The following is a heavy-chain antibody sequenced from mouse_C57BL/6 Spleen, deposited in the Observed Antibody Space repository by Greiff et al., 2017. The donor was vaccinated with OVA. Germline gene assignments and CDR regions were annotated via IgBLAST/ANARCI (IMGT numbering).Heavy chain of an antibody. Sequence: VQLKESGGDLVKPGGSLKLSCAASGFTFSSYGMSWVRQTPDKRLEWVATISSGGSDTYYPDSVKGRFTISRDNAKNTLYLQMSSLKSEDTAMYYCASDDSFAYWGQGTLVTVSA. V-gene: IGHV5-6*01. CDR3: ASDDSFAY. D-gene: IGHD2-4*01. J-gene: IGHJ3*01. CDR2: ISSGGSDT. CDR1: GFTFSSYG.